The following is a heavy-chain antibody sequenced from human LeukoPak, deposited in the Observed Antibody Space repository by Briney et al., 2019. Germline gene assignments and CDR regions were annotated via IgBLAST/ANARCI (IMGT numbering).Heavy chain of an antibody. CDR1: GYTFTSYD. CDR3: ARGGDIVVVVAANWFDP. V-gene: IGHV1-8*01. Sequence: ASVKVSCKASGYTFTSYDINWVRQATGQGLEWMGWMNPNSGNTGYAQKFQGRVTMTRNTSISTAYMELSSLRSEDTAVYYCARGGDIVVVVAANWFDPWGQGTLVTVSS. CDR2: MNPNSGNT. J-gene: IGHJ5*02. D-gene: IGHD2-15*01.